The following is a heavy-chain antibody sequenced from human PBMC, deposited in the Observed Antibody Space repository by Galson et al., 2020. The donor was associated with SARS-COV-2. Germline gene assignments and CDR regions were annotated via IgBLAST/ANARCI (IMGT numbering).Heavy chain of an antibody. CDR1: GGSIGSGGYY. CDR2: IYYSGST. J-gene: IGHJ4*02. CDR3: ARGGATGTELDY. D-gene: IGHD6-13*01. Sequence: SETLSLTCTVSGGSIGSGGYYWSWIRQHPGKGLEWIGYIYYSGSTYYNPSLRSRVTISVDTSKNQFSLKLSSVTAADTAVYYCARGGATGTELDYWGQGTLVTVSS. V-gene: IGHV4-31*03.